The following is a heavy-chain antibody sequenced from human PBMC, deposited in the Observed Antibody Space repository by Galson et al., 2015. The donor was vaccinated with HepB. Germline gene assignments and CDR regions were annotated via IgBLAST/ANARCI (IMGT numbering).Heavy chain of an antibody. CDR1: GFTFSSYA. CDR3: AKDGLRYSSSWSDY. D-gene: IGHD6-13*01. Sequence: SLRLSCAASGFTFSSYAMSWVRQAPGKGLEWVSAISGSGGSTYYADSVKGRFTISRDNSKNTLYLQMNSLRAEDTAVYYCAKDGLRYSSSWSDYWGQGTLVTVSS. V-gene: IGHV3-23*01. J-gene: IGHJ4*02. CDR2: ISGSGGST.